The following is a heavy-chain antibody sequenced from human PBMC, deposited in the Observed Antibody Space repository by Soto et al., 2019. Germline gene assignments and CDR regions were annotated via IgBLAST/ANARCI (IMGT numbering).Heavy chain of an antibody. CDR3: ASLGVGDWANYYYYYGMDV. CDR2: VTANGGST. Sequence: LRLSCAATGFTFSVYAMTWVRQAPGKGLEWVSAVTANGGSTYSAGSVKGRFTISRDNSKNTLFLQMNSLRAEDTAVYYCASLGVGDWANYYYYYGMDVWGQGTTVTVSS. V-gene: IGHV3-23*01. J-gene: IGHJ6*02. D-gene: IGHD2-21*02. CDR1: GFTFSVYA.